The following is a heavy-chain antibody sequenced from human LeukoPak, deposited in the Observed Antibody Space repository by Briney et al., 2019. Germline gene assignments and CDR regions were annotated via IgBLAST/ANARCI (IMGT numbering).Heavy chain of an antibody. CDR1: GYTFTSYG. CDR3: ATSIVGLTYDEHFQH. CDR2: INPNSGGT. V-gene: IGHV1-2*02. D-gene: IGHD1-26*01. Sequence: ASVKVSCKASGYTFTSYGISWVRQAPGQGLEWMGWINPNSGGTNYAQKFQGRVTMTRDTSISTAYMELSRLRSDDTAVYYCATSIVGLTYDEHFQHWGQGTLVTVSS. J-gene: IGHJ1*01.